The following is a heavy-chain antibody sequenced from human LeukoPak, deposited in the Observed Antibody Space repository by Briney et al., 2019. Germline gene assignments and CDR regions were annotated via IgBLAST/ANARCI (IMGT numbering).Heavy chain of an antibody. J-gene: IGHJ4*02. CDR3: ARHGQQLSIDH. D-gene: IGHD6-13*01. CDR1: GFTVSSNY. CDR2: IYYSGST. Sequence: GSLRLSCAASGFTVSSNYMSWIRQPPGKGLEWIGSIYYSGSTYYNPSLKSRVTISVDTSKNQFSLKLSSVTAADTAVYYCARHGQQLSIDHWGQGTLVTVSS. V-gene: IGHV4-39*01.